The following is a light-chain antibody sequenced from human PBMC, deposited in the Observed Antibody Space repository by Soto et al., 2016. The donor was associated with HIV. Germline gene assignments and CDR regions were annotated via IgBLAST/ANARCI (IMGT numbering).Light chain of an antibody. CDR3: LRHNTYSVA. CDR2: KAS. CDR1: QSISSW. Sequence: DIQMTQSPSTLSASVGDRVTITCRASQSISSWLAWYQQKPGKAPKLLIYKASSLEGGVPSRFSGSGSGTEFTLAINGLQPDDFATYYCLRHNTYSVAFGQGTKVDFK. J-gene: IGKJ1*01. V-gene: IGKV1-5*03.